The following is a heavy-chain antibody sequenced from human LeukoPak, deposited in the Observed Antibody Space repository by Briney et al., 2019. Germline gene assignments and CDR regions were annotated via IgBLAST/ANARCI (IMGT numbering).Heavy chain of an antibody. J-gene: IGHJ6*03. Sequence: VKVSCKASGYTFTSYGISWVRQAPGQGLEWMGWISAYNGNTNYAQKLQGRVTMTTDTSTNTAYMELRSLRSDDTAVYYCARDRGYSYAKKSSEYYYMDVWGKGTTITISS. CDR2: ISAYNGNT. D-gene: IGHD5-18*01. V-gene: IGHV1-18*01. CDR3: ARDRGYSYAKKSSEYYYMDV. CDR1: GYTFTSYG.